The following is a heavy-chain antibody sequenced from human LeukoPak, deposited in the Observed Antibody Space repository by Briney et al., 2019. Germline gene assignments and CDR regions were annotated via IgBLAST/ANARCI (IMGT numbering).Heavy chain of an antibody. CDR1: GYTLTSYW. Sequence: GESLNISGQGSGYTLTSYWIGWAGKLQGKGLEWTRIFYAGDSDTRYSPSFQGQVTISADKYISTAYLQWSSLKASDTAMYYCARGVRYCSSTSCYLLMGWFDPWGQGTLVSVSS. J-gene: IGHJ5*02. CDR3: ARGVRYCSSTSCYLLMGWFDP. D-gene: IGHD2-2*01. CDR2: FYAGDSDT. V-gene: IGHV5-51*01.